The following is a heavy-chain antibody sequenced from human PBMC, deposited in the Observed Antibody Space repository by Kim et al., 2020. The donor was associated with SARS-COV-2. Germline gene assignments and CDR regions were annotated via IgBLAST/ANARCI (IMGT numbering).Heavy chain of an antibody. CDR1: GFTFSSYA. CDR2: ISGSGDST. V-gene: IGHV3-23*01. J-gene: IGHJ4*02. Sequence: GGSLRLSSAASGFTFSSYAMSWVHQTPGKGLEWVSAISGSGDSTFYADSVKGRFTISRDNSKNTLYLQMNSLRAEDTAVYYCAKQKLVFDYWGQGTLVTVSS. CDR3: AKQKLVFDY.